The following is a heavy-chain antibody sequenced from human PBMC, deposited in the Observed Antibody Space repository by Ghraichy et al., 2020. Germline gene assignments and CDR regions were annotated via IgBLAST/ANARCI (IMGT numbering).Heavy chain of an antibody. V-gene: IGHV3-48*03. J-gene: IGHJ3*02. Sequence: LSLTCAASGFTFSSYEMNWVRQAPGKGLEWVSYISSSGSTIYYADSVKGRFTVSRDNAKNSLYLQMNSLRAEDTAVYYCASIKRRLDAFDIWGQGTMVTVSS. CDR3: ASIKRRLDAFDI. D-gene: IGHD2-21*02. CDR2: ISSSGSTI. CDR1: GFTFSSYE.